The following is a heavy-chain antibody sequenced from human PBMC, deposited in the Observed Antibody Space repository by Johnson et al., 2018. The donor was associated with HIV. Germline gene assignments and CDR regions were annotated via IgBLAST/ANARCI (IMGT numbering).Heavy chain of an antibody. D-gene: IGHD2-2*01. CDR1: GFTFSSYG. CDR2: IAYDGSNK. J-gene: IGHJ3*02. V-gene: IGHV3-30*19. CDR3: ARGRYQLPGAFDI. Sequence: QVQLMESGGGVVQPGGSLRLSCAASGFTFSSYGMHWVRQAPGKGLEWVAVIAYDGSNKYFADSVKGRFTISRDNSMNTLYLQINSLRAEDPALYYCARGRYQLPGAFDIWGQGTMVTVSS.